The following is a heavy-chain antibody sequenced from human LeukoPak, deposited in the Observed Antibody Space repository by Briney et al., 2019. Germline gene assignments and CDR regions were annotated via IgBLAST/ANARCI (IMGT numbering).Heavy chain of an antibody. Sequence: QAGGSLRLSCAASGFTFSSYWMSWVRQAPGKGLEWVANIKQDGSEKYYVDSVKGRFTISRDNAKNSLYQQMNSLRAEDTAVYYCVKGKEDDLAVDIWGQGTMVTVSS. CDR2: IKQDGSEK. CDR3: VKGKEDDLAVDI. J-gene: IGHJ3*02. D-gene: IGHD3/OR15-3a*01. V-gene: IGHV3-7*01. CDR1: GFTFSSYW.